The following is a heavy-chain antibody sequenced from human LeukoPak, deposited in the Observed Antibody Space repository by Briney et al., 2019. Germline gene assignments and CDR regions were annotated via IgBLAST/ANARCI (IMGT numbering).Heavy chain of an antibody. CDR3: ARDPPMDGGVVVAAGDY. Sequence: PGGSLRLSCAASGFTFSSYSMNWVRQAPGKGLEWVSSISSSSSYIYYADSVKGRFTISRDNAKNSLYLQMNSLRAKDTAVYYCARDPPMDGGVVVAAGDYWGQGTLVAVSS. V-gene: IGHV3-21*01. D-gene: IGHD2-15*01. CDR1: GFTFSSYS. CDR2: ISSSSSYI. J-gene: IGHJ4*02.